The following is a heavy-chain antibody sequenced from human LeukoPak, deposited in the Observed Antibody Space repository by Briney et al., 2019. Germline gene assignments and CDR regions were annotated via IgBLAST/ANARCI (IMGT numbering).Heavy chain of an antibody. J-gene: IGHJ4*02. V-gene: IGHV3-48*01. D-gene: IGHD5-18*01. CDR1: GFTFSSYS. CDR3: ARSSYGYAFFDF. Sequence: PGESLRLSCAASGFTFSSYSMNWVRQAPGKGLEWVSYISSSTSTIYYADSVKGRFTISRDNGKDSLYLQMNSLRAEDTAVYYCARSSYGYAFFDFWGQGALVTVSS. CDR2: ISSSTSTI.